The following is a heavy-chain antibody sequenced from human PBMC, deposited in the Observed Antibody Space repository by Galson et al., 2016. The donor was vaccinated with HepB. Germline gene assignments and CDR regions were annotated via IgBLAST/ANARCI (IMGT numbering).Heavy chain of an antibody. Sequence: CQASGYTFVSYGLGWVRQAPGQGLEWMGWVSTYNANRDYAQKFQGRVTMTTDTSTRTAYLELRSLRSDDTAVYYCARGYCSGGSCYASGIDAFDVWGQGTLVTVSS. J-gene: IGHJ3*01. CDR1: GYTFVSYG. V-gene: IGHV1-18*01. CDR3: ARGYCSGGSCYASGIDAFDV. CDR2: VSTYNANR. D-gene: IGHD2-15*01.